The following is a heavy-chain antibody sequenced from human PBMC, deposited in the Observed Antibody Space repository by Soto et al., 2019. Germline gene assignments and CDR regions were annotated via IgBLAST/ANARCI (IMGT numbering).Heavy chain of an antibody. CDR2: IVPILRVA. Sequence: QVQLVQSGAEVKKPGSSVKVSCKTSGDTFNSNAISWVRPAPGQGLEWMGRIVPILRVADYAQKFQGRVTLTADKAAGTVYMELSSLRSEDPAMYYCAIVVDSTPALVNLGQGTLGSVS. J-gene: IGHJ4*02. CDR3: AIVVDSTPALVN. V-gene: IGHV1-69*04. D-gene: IGHD6-13*01. CDR1: GDTFNSNA.